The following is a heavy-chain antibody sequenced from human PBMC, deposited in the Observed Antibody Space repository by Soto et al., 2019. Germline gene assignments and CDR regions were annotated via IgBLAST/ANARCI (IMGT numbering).Heavy chain of an antibody. J-gene: IGHJ6*02. CDR2: IYYSGST. D-gene: IGHD6-13*01. CDR1: GGSISSGGYY. V-gene: IGHV4-31*03. CDR3: ARDSIAAAGYYYSMDV. Sequence: QVQLQESGPGLVKPSQTLSLTSTVSGGSISSGGYYWSWIRQHPGKGLEWIGYIYYSGSTYYNPSLKSRVTISVDTSKNQFSLKLSSVTAADTAVYYCARDSIAAAGYYYSMDVWGQGTTVTVSS.